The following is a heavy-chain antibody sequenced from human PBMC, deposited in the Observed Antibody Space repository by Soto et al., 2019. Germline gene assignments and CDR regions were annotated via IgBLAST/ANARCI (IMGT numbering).Heavy chain of an antibody. CDR2: IYPGDSDT. CDR1: GYSFTSYW. D-gene: IGHD2-2*01. J-gene: IGHJ5*02. CDR3: ARLVRYRSSTSCPKWFDP. Sequence: GESLKISCKGSGYSFTSYWIGWVRQMPGKGLEWMGIIYPGDSDTRYSPSFQGQVTISADKSISTAYLQWSSLKASDTAMYYCARLVRYRSSTSCPKWFDPWGQGTLVTVSS. V-gene: IGHV5-51*01.